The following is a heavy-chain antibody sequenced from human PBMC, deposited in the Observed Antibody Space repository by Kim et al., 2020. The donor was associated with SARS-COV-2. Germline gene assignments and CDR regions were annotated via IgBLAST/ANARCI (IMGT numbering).Heavy chain of an antibody. J-gene: IGHJ4*02. CDR1: GFTFSSYS. V-gene: IGHV3-21*06. CDR3: ARNALETTKYGDEIDL. CDR2: ISSDTIYI. Sequence: GGSLRLSCAASGFTFSSYSMNWVRQAPGKGLEWVSSISSDTIYINYADSVKGRFTISRDNTKNSLFLQMNSLRAEDTAVYHCARNALETTKYGDEIDLWGQGTLVTVSS. D-gene: IGHD4-17*01.